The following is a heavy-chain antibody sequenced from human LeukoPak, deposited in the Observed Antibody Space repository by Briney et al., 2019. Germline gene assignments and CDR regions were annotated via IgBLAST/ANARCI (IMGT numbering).Heavy chain of an antibody. V-gene: IGHV1-18*01. CDR1: GYTFSSYG. D-gene: IGHD3-10*01. CDR3: ARDYYGSGSYDY. Sequence: ASVKVSCKASGYTFSSYGITWVRQAPGQGLEWMGWISTYNGKTSNAQNLQGGVTMTTDTSTSTAYMEVRSLRSDDTAVYYCARDYYGSGSYDYWGQGTLVTVSS. J-gene: IGHJ4*02. CDR2: ISTYNGKT.